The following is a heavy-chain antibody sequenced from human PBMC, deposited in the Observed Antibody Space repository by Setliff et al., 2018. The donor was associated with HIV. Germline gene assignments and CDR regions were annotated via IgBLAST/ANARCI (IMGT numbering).Heavy chain of an antibody. D-gene: IGHD3-10*01. Sequence: PGGSLRLSCAASGFTFSSYGMHWVRQAPGKGLEWVATIWFDGNNKYYADSVKGRFTISRDDATNSLFLQVNSLRDEDTAVYYCSRSQGIGNYYMDDWGTGTTVTVSS. CDR2: IWFDGNNK. V-gene: IGHV3-33*02. CDR3: SRSQGIGNYYMDD. CDR1: GFTFSSYG. J-gene: IGHJ6*03.